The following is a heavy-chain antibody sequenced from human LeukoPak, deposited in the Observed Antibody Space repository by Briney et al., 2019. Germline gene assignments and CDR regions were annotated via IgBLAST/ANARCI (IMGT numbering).Heavy chain of an antibody. J-gene: IGHJ4*02. CDR1: GYTFTSYA. CDR2: IIAANGNT. CDR3: ARVWVYYFDY. Sequence: ASVKVSCKASGYTFTSYAIHWVRQAPGQRLEWMGWIIAANGNTKYSQKLQGRVTMTTDTSTSTAYMELRSLRSDDTAVYYCARVWVYYFDYWGQGTLVTVSS. D-gene: IGHD3-10*01. V-gene: IGHV1-3*01.